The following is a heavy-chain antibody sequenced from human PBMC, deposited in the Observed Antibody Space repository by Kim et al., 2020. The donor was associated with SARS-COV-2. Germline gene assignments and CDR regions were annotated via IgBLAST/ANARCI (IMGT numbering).Heavy chain of an antibody. Sequence: GGSLRLSCAASGFTFSSYAMHWVRQAPGKGLEWVAVIWYDGSNKYYADSVKGRFTISRDNSKNTLYLQMNSLRAEDTAVYYCAKDPRSKQLPYGMDVWGQGTTVTVSS. J-gene: IGHJ6*02. V-gene: IGHV3-33*06. CDR2: IWYDGSNK. CDR1: GFTFSSYA. D-gene: IGHD5-18*01. CDR3: AKDPRSKQLPYGMDV.